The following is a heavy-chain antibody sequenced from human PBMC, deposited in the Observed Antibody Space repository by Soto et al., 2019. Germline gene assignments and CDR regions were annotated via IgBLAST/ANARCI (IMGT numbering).Heavy chain of an antibody. CDR2: IWRDGSEE. V-gene: IGHV3-33*01. Sequence: PGGSLRLSCAASGFTFSDFGMHWVRQDPGKGLEWVSIIWRDGSEEYYADSVKGRFAISRDNSKNTLYLRMDRLRPEDTAVYYCARDGIAGTAFRGYLDYWGPGTLVTVSS. CDR1: GFTFSDFG. D-gene: IGHD1-7*01. J-gene: IGHJ4*02. CDR3: ARDGIAGTAFRGYLDY.